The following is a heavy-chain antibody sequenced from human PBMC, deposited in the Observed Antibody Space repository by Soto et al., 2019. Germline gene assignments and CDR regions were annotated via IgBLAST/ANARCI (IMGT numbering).Heavy chain of an antibody. CDR2: ISSSSSTI. Sequence: EVQLVESGGGLVQPGGSLRLSCAASGFTFSSYSMNWVRQAPGKGLEWVSYISSSSSTIYYADSVKGRFTISRDNAKNSLYLQMNGLRAEDTAVYYCAREDGAVAGNWSFDLWGRGTLVTVSS. J-gene: IGHJ2*01. D-gene: IGHD6-19*01. CDR1: GFTFSSYS. CDR3: AREDGAVAGNWSFDL. V-gene: IGHV3-48*01.